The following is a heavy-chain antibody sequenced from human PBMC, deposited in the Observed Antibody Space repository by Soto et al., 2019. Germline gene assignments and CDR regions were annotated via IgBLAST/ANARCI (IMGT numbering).Heavy chain of an antibody. CDR1: GFTFDDYA. D-gene: IGHD6-13*01. CDR3: AKGPYSSSWYNWFDP. CDR2: ISWNSGSI. J-gene: IGHJ5*02. Sequence: EVQLVESGGGLVQPGRSLRLSCAASGFTFDDYAMHWVRQAPGKGLEWVSGISWNSGSIGYADSVKGRFTISRDNAKNYRYLQMNSLRAEDTALYYCAKGPYSSSWYNWFDPWGQGTLVTVSS. V-gene: IGHV3-9*01.